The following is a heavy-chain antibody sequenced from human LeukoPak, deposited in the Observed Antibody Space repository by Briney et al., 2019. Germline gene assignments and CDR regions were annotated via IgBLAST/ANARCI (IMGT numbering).Heavy chain of an antibody. CDR3: ARHNFWIGRSFAY. CDR2: IYYSGST. Sequence: SQTLSLTCTVSGGSISSGDYYWSWIRQPPGKGLEWIGYIYYSGSTYYNPSLKSRVTISVDTSKNQFSLKLSSVTAADTAVYYCARHNFWIGRSFAYWAREPWSPSPQ. D-gene: IGHD3-3*01. J-gene: IGHJ4*02. CDR1: GGSISSGDYY. V-gene: IGHV4-30-4*08.